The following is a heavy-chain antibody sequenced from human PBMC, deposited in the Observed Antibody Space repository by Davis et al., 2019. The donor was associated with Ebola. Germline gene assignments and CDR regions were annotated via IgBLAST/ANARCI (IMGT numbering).Heavy chain of an antibody. CDR1: GGSLRNYY. V-gene: IGHV4-59*01. D-gene: IGHD6-19*01. CDR3: ARYSSGWDQVDY. J-gene: IGHJ4*02. CDR2: IYYSGST. Sequence: SETLSLTCTVSGGSLRNYYWSWIRQPPGKGLEWIGYIYYSGSTNYNPSLKSRVTISVDTSKNQFSLKLSSVTAADTAVYYCARYSSGWDQVDYWGQGTLVTVSS.